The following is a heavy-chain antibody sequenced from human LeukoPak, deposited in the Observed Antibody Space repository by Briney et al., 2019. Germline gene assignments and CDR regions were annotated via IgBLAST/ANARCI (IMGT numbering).Heavy chain of an antibody. CDR3: ARWTGYSSSSTFDY. Sequence: PSETLSLTCAVYGGSFRGYYWSWIRQPPGKGLEWIGEINHSGSTNYNPSLKSRVTISVHTSKNQFPLKLSSVTAADTAVYYCARWTGYSSSSTFDYWGQGTLVTVSS. CDR1: GGSFRGYY. V-gene: IGHV4-34*01. CDR2: INHSGST. D-gene: IGHD6-13*01. J-gene: IGHJ4*02.